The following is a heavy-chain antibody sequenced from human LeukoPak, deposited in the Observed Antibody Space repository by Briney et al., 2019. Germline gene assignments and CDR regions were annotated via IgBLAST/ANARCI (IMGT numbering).Heavy chain of an antibody. V-gene: IGHV3-21*01. D-gene: IGHD2-2*01. J-gene: IGHJ6*03. CDR3: AKDWADIVVVPAAAYYYYMDV. Sequence: GGSLRLSCAASGFTFSSYSMNWVRQAPGKGLEWVSSISSSSSYIYYADSVKGRFTISRDNSKNTLYLQMNSLRAEDTAVYYCAKDWADIVVVPAAAYYYYMDVWGKGTTVTVSS. CDR1: GFTFSSYS. CDR2: ISSSSSYI.